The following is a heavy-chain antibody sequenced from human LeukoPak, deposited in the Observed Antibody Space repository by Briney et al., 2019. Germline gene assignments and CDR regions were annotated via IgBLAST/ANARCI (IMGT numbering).Heavy chain of an antibody. CDR3: ARDPLDSGYVIV. CDR2: IIPIFGTA. CDR1: GGTFSSYA. Sequence: SVKVSCKVSGGTFSSYAISWVRQAPGQGLGGMGGIIPIFGTANYAQKFQGRVTITTDESTSTAYMELSSLRSEDTAVYYCARDPLDSGYVIVWGQGTLVTVSS. J-gene: IGHJ4*02. V-gene: IGHV1-69*05. D-gene: IGHD5-12*01.